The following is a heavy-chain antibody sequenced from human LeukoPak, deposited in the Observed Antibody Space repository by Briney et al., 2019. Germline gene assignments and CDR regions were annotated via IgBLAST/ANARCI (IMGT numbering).Heavy chain of an antibody. V-gene: IGHV4-59*11. CDR1: GGSISSHY. J-gene: IGHJ4*02. CDR2: IYYSGST. D-gene: IGHD4-23*01. CDR3: ASLTTVVTRDY. Sequence: SETLSLTCTVSGGSISSHYWSWIRQPPGKGLEWIGHIYYSGSTNYNPSLKSRVTISVDTSKNQFSLKLSSVTAADTAVYYCASLTTVVTRDYWGQGTLVTVSS.